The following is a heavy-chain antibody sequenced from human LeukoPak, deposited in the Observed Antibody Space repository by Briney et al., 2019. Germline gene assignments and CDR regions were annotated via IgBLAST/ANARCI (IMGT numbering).Heavy chain of an antibody. D-gene: IGHD3-3*01. V-gene: IGHV3-21*01. CDR2: ISSSSSYI. J-gene: IGHJ4*02. CDR3: ARDGDFWSGYYVY. CDR1: GFTFSSYS. Sequence: GGSLRLSCAASGFTFSSYSMNWVRQAPGKGLEWVSSISSSSSYIYYADSVKGRFTISRDNAKNSLYLQMNSLRAEDMAVYYCARDGDFWSGYYVYWGQGTLVTVSS.